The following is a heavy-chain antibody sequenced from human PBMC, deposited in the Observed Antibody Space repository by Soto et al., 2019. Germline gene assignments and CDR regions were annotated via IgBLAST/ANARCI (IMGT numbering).Heavy chain of an antibody. CDR1: GFTFSNYA. D-gene: IGHD6-19*01. CDR2: ISSNGDTT. Sequence: PGGSLRLSCSASGFTFSNYAVHWVRQAPGKGLEYVSGISSNGDTTYYVDSVKGRFTISRDNFENTLFLQMSSLRAEDTAVYYCVKERISGWYDFDYWGQGTLVTVSS. CDR3: VKERISGWYDFDY. J-gene: IGHJ4*02. V-gene: IGHV3-64D*08.